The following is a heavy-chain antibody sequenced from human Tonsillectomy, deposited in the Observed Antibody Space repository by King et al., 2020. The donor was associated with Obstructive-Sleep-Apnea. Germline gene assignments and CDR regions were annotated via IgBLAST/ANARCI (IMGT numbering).Heavy chain of an antibody. D-gene: IGHD3-10*01. CDR1: GYTFSSYD. CDR2: MNPNSGNT. J-gene: IGHJ5*02. V-gene: IGHV1-8*01. CDR3: ARARSGTYPPAWWFDP. Sequence: VQLVESGAEVKKPGASVKVSCKASGYTFSSYDINWVRQATGQGLEWMGWMNPNSGNTGYAQNFQGRVTMTRNNSISTAYMELSSLRADDTAVYYCARARSGTYPPAWWFDPWGQGTRVTVSS.